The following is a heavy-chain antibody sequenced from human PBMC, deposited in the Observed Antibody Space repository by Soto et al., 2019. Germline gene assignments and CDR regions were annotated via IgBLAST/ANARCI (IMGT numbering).Heavy chain of an antibody. D-gene: IGHD2-2*02. J-gene: IGHJ4*02. CDR2: INPDGSNT. V-gene: IGHV3-74*01. Sequence: GGSLRLSCAVSGFTFTSYWMHWVRQAPGEGLIWISRINPDGSNTVYADSVKGRFTISRDNAKNTLYLQMNSLRAEDTAVYYCHIYGYWGQGTLVTVSS. CDR3: HIYGY. CDR1: GFTFTSYW.